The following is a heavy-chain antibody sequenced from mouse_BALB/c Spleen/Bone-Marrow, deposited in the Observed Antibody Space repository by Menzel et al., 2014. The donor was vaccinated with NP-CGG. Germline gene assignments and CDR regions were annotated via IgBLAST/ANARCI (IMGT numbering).Heavy chain of an antibody. J-gene: IGHJ2*01. V-gene: IGHV14-3*02. D-gene: IGHD2-2*01. CDR2: IDPANGNT. CDR3: ASYVYGYYFDY. CDR1: GFNIKDTY. Sequence: EVQVVESGAELVKPGASVKLSYTASGFNIKDTYMHWVKRRPEQGLEWIGRIDPANGNTKYDPKFQGKATITADTSSNTAYLQLSSLTSEDTAVYYCASYVYGYYFDYWGQGTTLTVSS.